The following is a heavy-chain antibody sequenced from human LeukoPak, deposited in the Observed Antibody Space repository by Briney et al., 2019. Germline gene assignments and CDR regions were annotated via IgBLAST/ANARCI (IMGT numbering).Heavy chain of an antibody. CDR3: ASLPTYSSSSGYYMDV. V-gene: IGHV3-21*01. CDR1: GFTFSSYS. CDR2: ISSSSSYI. Sequence: SGGSLRLSCAASGFTFSSYSMNWVRQAPGKGLEWVSSISSSSSYIYYADSVKGRFTISRDNAKNSLYLQMNSLRAEDTAVYYCASLPTYSSSSGYYMDVWGKGTTVTVSS. J-gene: IGHJ6*03. D-gene: IGHD6-13*01.